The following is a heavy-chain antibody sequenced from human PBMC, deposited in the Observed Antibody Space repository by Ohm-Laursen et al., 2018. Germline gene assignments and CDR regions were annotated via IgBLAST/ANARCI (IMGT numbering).Heavy chain of an antibody. V-gene: IGHV3-7*03. CDR1: EFTFSTYW. J-gene: IGHJ6*02. CDR3: AKAFGRYYFYGMDV. Sequence: SLRLSCAASEFTFSTYWMTWVRQAPGKGLEWAASIKEDGSEKYYLDSVKGRSTISRDNAKNSLYLQMNSLRAEDTALYYCAKAFGRYYFYGMDVRGQGTTVTVSS. CDR2: IKEDGSEK. D-gene: IGHD3-16*01.